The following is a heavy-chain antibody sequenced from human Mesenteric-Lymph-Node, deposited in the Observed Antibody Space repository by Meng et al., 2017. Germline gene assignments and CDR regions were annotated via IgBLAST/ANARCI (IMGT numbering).Heavy chain of an antibody. CDR2: IKSNIDGATT. J-gene: IGHJ4*02. CDR3: TTPGMTPREDYIGY. CDR1: GFTVNNAW. D-gene: IGHD3-10*01. V-gene: IGHV3-15*01. Sequence: GESLKISCAASGFTVNNAWISWVRQAPGKGLEWIGRIKSNIDGATTDYAAPLKGRFTISRDDSENTLYLQMNYLKIEDTAIYYCTTPGMTPREDYIGYWGQGTLVTVSS.